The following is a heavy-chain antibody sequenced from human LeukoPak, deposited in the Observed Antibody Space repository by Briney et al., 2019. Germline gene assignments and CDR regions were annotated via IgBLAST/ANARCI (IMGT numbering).Heavy chain of an antibody. CDR3: ARGAALGYDHVWGSYRYYGMDY. CDR1: GFTFSSYA. Sequence: GGSLRLSCAASGFTFSSYAMSWVRQAPGKGAKGLEWVSGISGSGGSTYYEDSVKGRFTISRDNSKNTLYLQMNSLRAEDTAVYYCARGAALGYDHVWGSYRYYGMDYWGQGTLVTVSS. CDR2: ISGSGGST. V-gene: IGHV3-23*01. D-gene: IGHD3-16*02. J-gene: IGHJ4*02.